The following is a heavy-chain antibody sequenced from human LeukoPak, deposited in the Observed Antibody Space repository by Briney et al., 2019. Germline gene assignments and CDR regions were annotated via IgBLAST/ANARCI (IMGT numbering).Heavy chain of an antibody. CDR1: GFTFSDYW. V-gene: IGHV3-7*01. J-gene: IGHJ4*02. D-gene: IGHD3-10*01. CDR2: IQHNGSES. Sequence: GGSLRLSCTASGFTFSDYWMTWVRQTPGKGLEWVANIQHNGSESYYLDSVEGRFTISRDNTKNSLSLQMNSLRVEDTGVYYCARWIGGFDYWGQGALVTASS. CDR3: ARWIGGFDY.